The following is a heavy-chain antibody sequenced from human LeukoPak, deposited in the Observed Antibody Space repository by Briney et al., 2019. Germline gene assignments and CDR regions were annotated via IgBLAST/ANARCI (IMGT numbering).Heavy chain of an antibody. CDR2: INHSGST. Sequence: SETLSLTCAVYGGSFSGYYWSWIRQPPGKGLEWMGEINHSGSTNYNPSLKSRVTISVDTSKNQFSLKLSSVTAADTAVYYCARGALYYDFWSGYNFSGYFDYWGQGTLVTVSS. J-gene: IGHJ4*02. CDR3: ARGALYYDFWSGYNFSGYFDY. V-gene: IGHV4-34*01. D-gene: IGHD3-3*01. CDR1: GGSFSGYY.